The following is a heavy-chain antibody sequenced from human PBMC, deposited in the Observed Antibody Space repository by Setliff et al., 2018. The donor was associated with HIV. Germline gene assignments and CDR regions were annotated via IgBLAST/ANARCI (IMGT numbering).Heavy chain of an antibody. Sequence: PGGSLRLSCAASGFTFSGTWMAWVRQAPGKGPEWVANIKQDGTEKHYMDSVKGRFTISRDNARNSLYLQMNSLKTEDTALYYCTKDTTAGSYDSSGYYYGAYAFDIWGQGTMVTVS. CDR2: IKQDGTEK. CDR1: GFTFSGTW. V-gene: IGHV3-7*03. CDR3: TKDTTAGSYDSSGYYYGAYAFDI. J-gene: IGHJ3*02. D-gene: IGHD3-22*01.